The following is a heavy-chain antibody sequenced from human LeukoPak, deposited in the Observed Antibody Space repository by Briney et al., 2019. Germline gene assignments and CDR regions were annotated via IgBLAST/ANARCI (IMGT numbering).Heavy chain of an antibody. J-gene: IGHJ4*02. CDR2: ISTSGTT. CDR3: VRDSTTTWYGQDY. D-gene: IGHD6-13*01. CDR1: GGSISSGRYY. Sequence: SETLSLTCTVSGGSISSGRYYWSWIRQSAGKGLQWIGRISTSGTTNYNPSLKSRVTISLDTSKNQFSLRLNSVTAADTALYYCVRDSTTTWYGQDYWGQGTLVIVSS. V-gene: IGHV4-61*02.